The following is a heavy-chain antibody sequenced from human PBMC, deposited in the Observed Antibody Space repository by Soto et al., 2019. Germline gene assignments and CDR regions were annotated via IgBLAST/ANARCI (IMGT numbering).Heavy chain of an antibody. Sequence: PSETLSLTCTVSGGAISTYYWTWIRQPAGKGLEWIGRIYSSGSTKYNPSLQSRVTMSLDTSNNQFSLRLTSVTAADTAVFYCARHPYSFQEPFDSWGQGALVPVSP. D-gene: IGHD2-21*01. CDR1: GGAISTYY. J-gene: IGHJ4*02. V-gene: IGHV4-4*07. CDR2: IYSSGST. CDR3: ARHPYSFQEPFDS.